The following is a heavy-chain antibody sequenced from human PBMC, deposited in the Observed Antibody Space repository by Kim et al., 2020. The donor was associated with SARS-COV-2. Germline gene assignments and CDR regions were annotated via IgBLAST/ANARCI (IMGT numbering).Heavy chain of an antibody. CDR2: IWYDGSNK. CDR3: AKNSAATGAFDI. D-gene: IGHD1-26*01. CDR1: GFTFSSYG. V-gene: IGHV3-33*06. J-gene: IGHJ3*02. Sequence: GGSLRLSCAASGFTFSSYGMHWVRQAPGKGLEWVALIWYDGSNKYYADSVKGRFTISRDNSKNTLYLQMNSLRAEDTAVYYCAKNSAATGAFDIWGQGT.